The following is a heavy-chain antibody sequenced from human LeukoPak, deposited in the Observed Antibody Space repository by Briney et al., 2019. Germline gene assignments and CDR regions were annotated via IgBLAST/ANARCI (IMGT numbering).Heavy chain of an antibody. V-gene: IGHV3-48*03. CDR2: ISSSGSTI. Sequence: GGSLRLSCAASGFTFSSYEMNWVRQAPGKGLEWVSYISSSGSTIYYADSVKGRFTISRDNAKNSLYLQMNSLRAEDTAVYYCARLYGSGSYYPTYFDYWGQGTLATVSS. J-gene: IGHJ4*02. CDR3: ARLYGSGSYYPTYFDY. D-gene: IGHD3-10*01. CDR1: GFTFSSYE.